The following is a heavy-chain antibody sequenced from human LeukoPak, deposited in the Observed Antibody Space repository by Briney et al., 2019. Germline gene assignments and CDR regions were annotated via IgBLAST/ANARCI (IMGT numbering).Heavy chain of an antibody. CDR1: GFTFGSYW. CDR3: VRDYCSGGSCYENNWFDP. D-gene: IGHD2-15*01. Sequence: GGSLRLSCAASGFTFGSYWMHWVRQAPGKGLEWVANIKQDGGEIYYVDSVKGRFTISRDNSKNTLYLQMNSLRVEDTAVYFCVRDYCSGGSCYENNWFDPWGQGTLVTVSS. V-gene: IGHV3-7*01. CDR2: IKQDGGEI. J-gene: IGHJ5*02.